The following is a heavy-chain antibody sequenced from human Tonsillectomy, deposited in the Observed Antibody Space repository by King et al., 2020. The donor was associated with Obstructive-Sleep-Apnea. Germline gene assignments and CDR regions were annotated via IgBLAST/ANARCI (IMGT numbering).Heavy chain of an antibody. D-gene: IGHD4-17*01. CDR3: ATYGDYVFDY. V-gene: IGHV4-30-2*01. CDR1: GGSISSGGYS. J-gene: IGHJ4*02. Sequence: QLQESGSGLVKPSQTLSLTCAVSGGSISSGGYSWSWIRQPPGKGLEWIGYIYHSGSTYFTPSLKSRVTISVDRSKNQFSLKLSSVTAADTAVYYCATYGDYVFDYWGQGTLVTVSS. CDR2: IYHSGST.